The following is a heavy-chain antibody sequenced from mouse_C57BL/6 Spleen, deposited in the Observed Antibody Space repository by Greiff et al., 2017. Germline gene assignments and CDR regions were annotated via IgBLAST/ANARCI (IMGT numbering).Heavy chain of an antibody. D-gene: IGHD1-1*01. J-gene: IGHJ2*01. Sequence: QVQLKESGPELVKPGASVKISCKASGYAFSSSWMNWVKQRPGKGLEWIGRIYPGDGDTNYNGKFKGKATLTADKSSSTAYMQLSSLTSEDSAVYVCAREPLYGSSYENFDYWGQGTTLTVSS. CDR2: IYPGDGDT. V-gene: IGHV1-82*01. CDR3: AREPLYGSSYENFDY. CDR1: GYAFSSSW.